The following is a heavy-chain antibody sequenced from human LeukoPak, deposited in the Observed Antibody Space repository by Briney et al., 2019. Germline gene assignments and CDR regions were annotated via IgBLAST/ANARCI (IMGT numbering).Heavy chain of an antibody. D-gene: IGHD2-2*01. CDR1: GFTFDDYA. CDR3: AKGNTITIVVVPAAYFDY. J-gene: IGHJ4*02. Sequence: GGSLRLSCAASGFTFDDYAMLWVRQAPGKGLEWVSGISWNSGSIGYADSVKGRFTISRDNAKNSLYLQMNSLRAEDTALYYCAKGNTITIVVVPAAYFDYWGQGTLVTVSS. V-gene: IGHV3-9*01. CDR2: ISWNSGSI.